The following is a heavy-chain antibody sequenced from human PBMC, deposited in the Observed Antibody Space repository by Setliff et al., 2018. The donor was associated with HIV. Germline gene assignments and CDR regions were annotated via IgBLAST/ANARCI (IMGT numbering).Heavy chain of an antibody. Sequence: ETLSLTCTVSGGAISSHYWNWIRRPPGKGLEWSGYIYYSGSTNYNPSLKSRVTISVDTSKNQFSLKLSSVTAADTAVYYCARDSPGPQYYYYGMDVWGQGTTVTVS. J-gene: IGHJ6*02. V-gene: IGHV4-59*11. CDR2: IYYSGST. CDR1: GGAISSHY. CDR3: ARDSPGPQYYYYGMDV.